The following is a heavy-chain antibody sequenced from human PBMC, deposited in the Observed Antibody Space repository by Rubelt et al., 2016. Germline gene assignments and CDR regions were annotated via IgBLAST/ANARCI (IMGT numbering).Heavy chain of an antibody. D-gene: IGHD1-26*01. V-gene: IGHV4-34*01. CDR3: ASSSGSYHYFDY. Sequence: SGSTNYNPSLKSRVTISVDTSKNQFSLKLSSVTAADTAVYYCASSSGSYHYFDYWGQGTLVTVSS. CDR2: SGST. J-gene: IGHJ4*02.